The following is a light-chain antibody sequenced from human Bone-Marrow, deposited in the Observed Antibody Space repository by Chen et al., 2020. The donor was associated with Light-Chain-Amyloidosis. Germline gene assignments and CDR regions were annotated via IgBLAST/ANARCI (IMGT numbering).Light chain of an antibody. Sequence: EIVLTQSPGPLSLSPGEGSNLSCRASQTIGSNYLTWYQQKFGQSPRLLIYGSSSRATGIPDRFTGSGSGTDFTLTINRLEPEDFAMYYCQQYGTSPLTFGGGTKVEIK. V-gene: IGKV3-20*01. CDR2: GSS. CDR1: QTIGSNY. CDR3: QQYGTSPLT. J-gene: IGKJ4*01.